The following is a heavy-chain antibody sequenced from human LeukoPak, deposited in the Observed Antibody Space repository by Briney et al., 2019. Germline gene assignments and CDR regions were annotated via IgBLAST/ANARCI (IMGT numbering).Heavy chain of an antibody. CDR3: ARVSPYSSGWYYFDY. J-gene: IGHJ4*02. V-gene: IGHV4-59*01. CDR2: IYYTGST. Sequence: SETLSLTCTVSGGSISTYYWSWIRQPPGEGLEWIGYIYYTGSTNYNPSLKSRVTISLDTSKNRFSLKLSSVTAADTAVHYCARVSPYSSGWYYFDYWGQGTLVTVSS. D-gene: IGHD6-19*01. CDR1: GGSISTYY.